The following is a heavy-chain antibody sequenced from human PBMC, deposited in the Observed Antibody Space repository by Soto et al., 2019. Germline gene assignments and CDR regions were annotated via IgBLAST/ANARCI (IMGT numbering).Heavy chain of an antibody. Sequence: GESLKISCKGSGYTFTNYWIGWVRQMPGKGLEWMGIIYPGDSDTKYNPSFQGQVTISADKSITTTYLRWTSLKASDTAIYYCAASIFYYGLDVWGQGTTVTVSS. CDR3: AASIFYYGLDV. CDR2: IYPGDSDT. J-gene: IGHJ6*02. CDR1: GYTFTNYW. V-gene: IGHV5-51*01.